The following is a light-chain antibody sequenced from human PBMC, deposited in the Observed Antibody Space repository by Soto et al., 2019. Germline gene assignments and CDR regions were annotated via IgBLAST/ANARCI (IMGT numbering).Light chain of an antibody. Sequence: QFALTQTASVSGYPGQSITISCTGTISDVTGYNYVSWYQQHPGKAPKLMIYEVSNRPSGVSNRFSGSKSGNTASLTISGLQTEDEADYYCSSYTINTLYVFGTGTKVTVL. CDR2: EVS. J-gene: IGLJ1*01. CDR1: ISDVTGYNY. CDR3: SSYTINTLYV. V-gene: IGLV2-14*01.